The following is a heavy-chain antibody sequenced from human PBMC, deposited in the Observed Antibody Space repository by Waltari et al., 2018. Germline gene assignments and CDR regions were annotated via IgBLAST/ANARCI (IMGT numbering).Heavy chain of an antibody. V-gene: IGHV1-2*02. CDR1: GYTFTGYY. Sequence: QVQLVQSGAEVKKPGASVKVSCKASGYTFTGYYMHWVRQAPGQGLEWMGGINPNSGGTNYAQKFQGRVTMTRDTSISTAYMELSRLRSDDTAVYYCARDGDGDSSGLAFDIWGQGTMVTVSS. J-gene: IGHJ3*02. CDR3: ARDGDGDSSGLAFDI. CDR2: INPNSGGT. D-gene: IGHD3-22*01.